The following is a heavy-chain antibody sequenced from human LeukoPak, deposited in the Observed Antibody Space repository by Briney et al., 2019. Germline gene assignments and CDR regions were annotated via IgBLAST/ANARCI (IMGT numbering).Heavy chain of an antibody. D-gene: IGHD3-3*01. CDR3: ARDLGIFGDFDY. V-gene: IGHV3-30*02. J-gene: IGHJ4*02. Sequence: GGSLRLSCTTSGFSFSNFGMHWVRQAPDKGLEWLAFIRYDGSNEYSADSVKGRFAISRDNSRNTLFLQMDSLRSEDTAVYYCARDLGIFGDFDYWGQGTLVIVSS. CDR1: GFSFSNFG. CDR2: IRYDGSNE.